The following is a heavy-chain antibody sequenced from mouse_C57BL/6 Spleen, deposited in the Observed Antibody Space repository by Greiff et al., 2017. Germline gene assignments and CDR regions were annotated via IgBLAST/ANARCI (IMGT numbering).Heavy chain of an antibody. V-gene: IGHV5-16*01. J-gene: IGHJ1*03. Sequence: EVQVVESEGGLVQPGSSMKLSCTASGFTFSDYYMAWVRQVPEKGLEWVADINYDGSSTYYLDSLKSRFIISRDNAKNILYLQMSSLKSEDTATYYCARDGLLRYFDVWGTGTTVTVSS. CDR1: GFTFSDYY. CDR2: INYDGSST. CDR3: ARDGLLRYFDV. D-gene: IGHD2-3*01.